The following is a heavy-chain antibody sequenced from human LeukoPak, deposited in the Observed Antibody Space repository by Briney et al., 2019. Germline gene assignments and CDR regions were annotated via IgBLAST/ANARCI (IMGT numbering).Heavy chain of an antibody. CDR3: ARANFLYCSSTTCLFDY. CDR2: INPNDGDT. D-gene: IGHD2-2*01. CDR1: GYTFTDYY. Sequence: GASVEVSCKASGYTFTDYYMHWVRQAPGQGFEWMGWINPNDGDTNYAQKFQGRVTMTRDTSISTAHMEVSRLRSDDTAVYYCARANFLYCSSTTCLFDYWGQRTLVTVSS. V-gene: IGHV1-2*02. J-gene: IGHJ4*02.